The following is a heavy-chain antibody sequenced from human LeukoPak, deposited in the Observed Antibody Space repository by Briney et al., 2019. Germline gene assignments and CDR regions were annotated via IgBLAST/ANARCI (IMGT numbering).Heavy chain of an antibody. Sequence: SETLSLTCIVSDGSISSGRYYWGWIRQPPGKGLEWIGSIYYSGSTNYNPSLKSRVTISVDTSNNQFSLKLSSLTAADTAVYYCASGDYLWGSYLGYWGQGTLVTVSS. CDR3: ASGDYLWGSYLGY. J-gene: IGHJ4*02. CDR2: IYYSGST. V-gene: IGHV4-39*01. D-gene: IGHD3-16*02. CDR1: DGSISSGRYY.